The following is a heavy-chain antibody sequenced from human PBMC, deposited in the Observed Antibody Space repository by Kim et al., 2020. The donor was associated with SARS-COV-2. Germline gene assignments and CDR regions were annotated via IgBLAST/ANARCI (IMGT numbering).Heavy chain of an antibody. Sequence: SETLSLTCTVSGGSIRSTSNYWGWIRQSPGKGLEWIGSINYRESTYYNPSLKSRVTIFVDTSKNQFSLSLSSVTAADMAIYYCARASEVANFFSRWYYF. CDR2: INYREST. J-gene: IGHJ4*01. D-gene: IGHD3-3*01. CDR3: ARASEVANFFSRWYYF. V-gene: IGHV4-39*07. CDR1: GGSIRSTSNY.